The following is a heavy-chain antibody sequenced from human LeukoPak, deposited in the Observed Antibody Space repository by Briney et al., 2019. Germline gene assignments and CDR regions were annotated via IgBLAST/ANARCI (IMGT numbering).Heavy chain of an antibody. D-gene: IGHD1-26*01. CDR3: AVAATGRGGIDY. V-gene: IGHV3-74*01. CDR1: GFTFTSFW. CDR2: VNSDGSDT. Sequence: LTGGSLRLSCAASGFTFTSFWMHWVRQAPGKGLVWVSRVNSDGSDTYYADSVKGRFTISRDNAKNTVYLQMNSLRVEDTAMYYCAVAATGRGGIDYWGQGTLVTVSS. J-gene: IGHJ4*02.